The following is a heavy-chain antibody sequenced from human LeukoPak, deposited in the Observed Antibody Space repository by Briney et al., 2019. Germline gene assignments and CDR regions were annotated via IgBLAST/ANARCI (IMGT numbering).Heavy chain of an antibody. D-gene: IGHD1-1*01. Sequence: SETLSLTCTVSGGSISRGGYYWSWIRQHPGKCLEWIGYIYYSGSTYYNPSLKSRVTISVDTSKNQFSLKLSSVTAADTAVYYCARSTEYFDYWGQGTLVTVSS. V-gene: IGHV4-31*03. CDR2: IYYSGST. CDR3: ARSTEYFDY. CDR1: GGSISRGGYY. J-gene: IGHJ4*02.